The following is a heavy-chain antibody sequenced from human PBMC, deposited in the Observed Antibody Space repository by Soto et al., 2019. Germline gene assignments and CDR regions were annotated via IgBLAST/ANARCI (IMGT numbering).Heavy chain of an antibody. CDR1: GFIFSDYA. J-gene: IGHJ5*01. CDR2: INGRGGKT. D-gene: IGHD6-6*01. V-gene: IGHV3-23*01. CDR3: GKEREQVVIDS. Sequence: EVQLLESGGGLVQPGGSLRLSCAASGFIFSDYAMSWVRQAPGKGLEWVSAINGRGGKTYYADSVKGRFTISRDNSKNTMNLQMNSMTAEETAIYSCGKEREQVVIDSWGQGTLVTVSS.